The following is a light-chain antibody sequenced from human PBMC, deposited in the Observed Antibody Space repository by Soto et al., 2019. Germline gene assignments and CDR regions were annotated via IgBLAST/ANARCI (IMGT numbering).Light chain of an antibody. Sequence: DIQMTQSPSTLSASVGDRVTITCRASQRISSWLAWCQQKPGKAPKLLIYQASILESGVPSRFSGSDSGTEFTLTISSLQPDDFATYYCQQYSTFPWTFGQGTTVEIK. J-gene: IGKJ1*01. CDR3: QQYSTFPWT. V-gene: IGKV1-5*03. CDR2: QAS. CDR1: QRISSW.